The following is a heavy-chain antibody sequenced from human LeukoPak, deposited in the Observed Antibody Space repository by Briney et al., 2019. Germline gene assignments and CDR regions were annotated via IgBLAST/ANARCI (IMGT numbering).Heavy chain of an antibody. J-gene: IGHJ6*02. CDR1: GFTFSDYY. V-gene: IGHV3-11*01. Sequence: GGSLRLSCAASGFTFSDYYMSWIRQAPGKGLEWVSYISSSGSTIYYADSVKGRFTISRDNSKNTLYLQMNSLRAEDTAVYYCGARDYYYGMDVWGQGTTVTVSS. CDR3: GARDYYYGMDV. CDR2: ISSSGSTI.